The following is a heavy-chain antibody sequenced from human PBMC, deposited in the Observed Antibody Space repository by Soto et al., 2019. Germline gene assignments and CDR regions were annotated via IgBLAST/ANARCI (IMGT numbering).Heavy chain of an antibody. CDR1: GGTFSSYA. Sequence: QVQLVQSGAEVKKPGSSVKVSCKASGGTFSSYAISWVRQAPGQGLEWMGGIIPIFGTANYAQKFQGRVTITADESTSTAYMELSSLRSEDTAVYYCARDRLEHRVATTNYYYYYGMDVWGQGTTVTVSS. V-gene: IGHV1-69*12. D-gene: IGHD5-12*01. J-gene: IGHJ6*02. CDR2: IIPIFGTA. CDR3: ARDRLEHRVATTNYYYYYGMDV.